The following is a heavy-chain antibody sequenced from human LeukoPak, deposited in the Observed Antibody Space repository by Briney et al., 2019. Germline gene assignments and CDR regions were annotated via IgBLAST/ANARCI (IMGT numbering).Heavy chain of an antibody. CDR1: GFTFSSYA. CDR2: ISGSGSST. Sequence: GGSLRLSCAASGFTFSSYAMSWVRQAPGKGLEWVSTISGSGSSTYYADSVKGRFTISRDNSKNTLYLLMNSLRAEDTAVDHCAKGRYYYDNSDAFEIWGQGTMVTVSS. V-gene: IGHV3-23*01. J-gene: IGHJ3*02. D-gene: IGHD3-22*01. CDR3: AKGRYYYDNSDAFEI.